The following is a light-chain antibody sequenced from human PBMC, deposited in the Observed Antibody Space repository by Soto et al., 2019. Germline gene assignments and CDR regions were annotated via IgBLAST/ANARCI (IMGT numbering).Light chain of an antibody. CDR1: QSVLYSSNNKNY. CDR2: WAS. V-gene: IGKV4-1*01. Sequence: DIVMTQSPDSLAVSLGERATINCKSSQSVLYSSNNKNYLAWYQQKPGQPPKLLIYWASTRESGVPDRFSGSGSGTDFTLTISSLQAEDVALYYCQQYYSIPFTFGPGTKVDIK. J-gene: IGKJ3*01. CDR3: QQYYSIPFT.